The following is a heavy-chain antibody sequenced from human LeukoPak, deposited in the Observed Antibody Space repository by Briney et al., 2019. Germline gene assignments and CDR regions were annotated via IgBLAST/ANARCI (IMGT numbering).Heavy chain of an antibody. D-gene: IGHD3-22*01. V-gene: IGHV4-59*01. Sequence: PSETLSLTCTVSGGSISSYYWSWIRQPPGKGLELIGYIYYSGSTNYNPSLKSRITISVDTSKNQFSLKLSSVTAADTAVYYCARGHPSGYYYWYFDLWGRGTLVTVSS. CDR2: IYYSGST. CDR1: GGSISSYY. J-gene: IGHJ2*01. CDR3: ARGHPSGYYYWYFDL.